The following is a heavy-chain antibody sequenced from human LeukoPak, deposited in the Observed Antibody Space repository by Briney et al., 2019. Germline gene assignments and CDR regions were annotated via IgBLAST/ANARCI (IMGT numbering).Heavy chain of an antibody. Sequence: GGTLRLSCAASGFTFSNHGMNWVRQAPGKGLEWVSGISPSGDITYYADSVKGRFTISRDNSKNTLFLQVNSLRAEDTAIYYCAKNGDRGAYCSGGSCYPYYYYYMDVWGKGTTVTISS. J-gene: IGHJ6*03. V-gene: IGHV3-23*01. CDR1: GFTFSNHG. CDR2: ISPSGDIT. CDR3: AKNGDRGAYCSGGSCYPYYYYYMDV. D-gene: IGHD2-15*01.